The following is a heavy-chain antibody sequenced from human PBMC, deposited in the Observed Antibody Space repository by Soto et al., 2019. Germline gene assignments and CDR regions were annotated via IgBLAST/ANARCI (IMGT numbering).Heavy chain of an antibody. CDR2: MNPNSGNT. CDR3: ARDRDPGYYYDSSGSVAGAFDI. CDR1: GYTFTSYD. Sequence: ASVKVSCKASGYTFTSYDINWVRQATGQGLEWMGWMNPNSGNTGYAQKFQGRVTMTRNTSISTAYMELSSLRSDDTAVYYCARDRDPGYYYDSSGSVAGAFDIWGQGTMVTVSS. V-gene: IGHV1-8*01. D-gene: IGHD3-22*01. J-gene: IGHJ3*02.